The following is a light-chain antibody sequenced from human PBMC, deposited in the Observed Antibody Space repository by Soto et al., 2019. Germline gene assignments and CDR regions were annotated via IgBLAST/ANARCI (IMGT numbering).Light chain of an antibody. CDR3: QQYNDWRWT. Sequence: EIVMTQSPVTLSVSPGERATLSCRASQSVSTNLAWYQQKPGQAPRLLIYGVSTRATGIPTRFSGSGSGTEFTLTISSLQSEDFAVYYCQQYNDWRWTFGQGTKVDLK. CDR2: GVS. V-gene: IGKV3-15*01. J-gene: IGKJ1*01. CDR1: QSVSTN.